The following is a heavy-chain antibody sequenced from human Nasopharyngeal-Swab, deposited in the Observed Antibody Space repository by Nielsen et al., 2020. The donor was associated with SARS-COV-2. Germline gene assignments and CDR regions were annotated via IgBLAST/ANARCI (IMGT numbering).Heavy chain of an antibody. CDR1: GGSFSGHQ. CDR3: ARGGAGVVASPVLGLGPFYYYHFMDV. D-gene: IGHD6-6*01. V-gene: IGHV4-34*01. CDR2: VNHGGGT. Sequence: SETLSPTCAVYGGSFSGHQWSWVRQTPGKGLEWIGEVNHGGGTNYNPSLKSRVTISVAKSKNQFSLKLTSVTAADTAVYYCARGGAGVVASPVLGLGPFYYYHFMDVWGQGTTVTVSS. J-gene: IGHJ6*03.